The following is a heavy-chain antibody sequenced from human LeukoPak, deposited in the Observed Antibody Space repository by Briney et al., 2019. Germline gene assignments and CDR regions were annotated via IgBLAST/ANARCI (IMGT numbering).Heavy chain of an antibody. CDR2: IYSGGST. CDR1: GFTVSSNY. Sequence: GGSLRLSCAASGFTVSSNYMSWVRQAPGKGLEWVSDIYSGGSTYYADSVQCRFTISRDNTKNTQYLQMNSLRAEDTAVYYCARELLWFGEREGAFDIWGQGTMVTVSS. J-gene: IGHJ3*02. V-gene: IGHV3-66*01. D-gene: IGHD3-10*01. CDR3: ARELLWFGEREGAFDI.